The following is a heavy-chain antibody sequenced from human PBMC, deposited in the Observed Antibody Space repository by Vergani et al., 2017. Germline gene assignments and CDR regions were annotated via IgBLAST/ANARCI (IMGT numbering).Heavy chain of an antibody. V-gene: IGHV3-33*01. CDR1: RFTFSSYG. D-gene: IGHD4-17*01. Sequence: QVQLVESGGGVVQPGRSLRLSCAASRFTFSSYGMHWVRQAPGKGLEWVAVIWYDGSNKYYADPVKGRFTISRDNSKHTLYLQMNSLRAEDTAVYYCARDGRVDDYGGYAEYFQHWGQGTLVTVSS. CDR2: IWYDGSNK. CDR3: ARDGRVDDYGGYAEYFQH. J-gene: IGHJ1*01.